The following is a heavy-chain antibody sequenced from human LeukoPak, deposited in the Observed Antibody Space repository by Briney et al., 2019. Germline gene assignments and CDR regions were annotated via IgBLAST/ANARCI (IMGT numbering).Heavy chain of an antibody. CDR3: ARGIGFSSGWTSTDY. CDR1: GGSISSSNW. D-gene: IGHD6-19*01. J-gene: IGHJ4*02. CDR2: IYHSGST. Sequence: SGTLSLTCAVSGGSISSSNWWSWVRQPPGKGLEWIGEIYHSGSTNYNPSLKSRVTISVDTSKNQLSLTLRSVSAADTAVYYCARGIGFSSGWTSTDYWGQGTLVTVSS. V-gene: IGHV4-4*02.